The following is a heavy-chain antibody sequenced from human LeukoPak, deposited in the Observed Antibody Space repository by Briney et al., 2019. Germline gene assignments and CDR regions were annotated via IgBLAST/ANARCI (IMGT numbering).Heavy chain of an antibody. CDR2: ISAGGDST. CDR3: ARDLNWLLFDY. Sequence: PGGSLRLSCAASGFTFSSYAMSWVRQAPGKGLEWVSAISAGGDSTYYGDSVRGRFTISRDNAKNILYLQMNSLRVEDTAVYYCARDLNWLLFDYWGQGTLVTVSS. J-gene: IGHJ4*02. V-gene: IGHV3-23*01. CDR1: GFTFSSYA. D-gene: IGHD3-9*01.